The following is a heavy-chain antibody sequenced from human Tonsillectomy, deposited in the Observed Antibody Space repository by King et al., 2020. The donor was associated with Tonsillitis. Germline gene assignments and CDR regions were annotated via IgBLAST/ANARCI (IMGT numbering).Heavy chain of an antibody. CDR3: ARGNRYYYDSNRERYFDL. D-gene: IGHD3-22*01. Sequence: VQLQQWGAGLLKPSETLSLTCAVYGGSFSGYYWSWIRQPPGKGLEWIGEINHSGSTNYNPSLKSRVTISVDTSKNQFSLKLSSVTAADTAVYYCARGNRYYYDSNRERYFDLWGRGTLVTVSS. V-gene: IGHV4-34*01. J-gene: IGHJ2*01. CDR1: GGSFSGYY. CDR2: INHSGST.